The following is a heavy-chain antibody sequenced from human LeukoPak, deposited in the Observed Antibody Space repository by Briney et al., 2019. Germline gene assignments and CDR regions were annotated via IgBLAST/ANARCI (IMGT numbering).Heavy chain of an antibody. Sequence: GGSLRLSCAASGFTFSSYGMHWVRQAPGKGLEWVAFIRYDGSNKYYADSVKGRFTISRDNSKNTLYLQTNSLRAEDTAVYYCAKDRGVGGSYRYFDYWGQGTLVTVSS. CDR1: GFTFSSYG. D-gene: IGHD3-16*02. J-gene: IGHJ4*02. CDR2: IRYDGSNK. V-gene: IGHV3-30*02. CDR3: AKDRGVGGSYRYFDY.